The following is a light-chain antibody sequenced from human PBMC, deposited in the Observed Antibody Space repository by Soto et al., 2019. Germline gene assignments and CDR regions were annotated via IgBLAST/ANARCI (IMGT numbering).Light chain of an antibody. Sequence: DIQMTQSPSSLSASVGDRVTITCRASQSISSYLNWYQQKPGKAPKLLIYAASSLQSGVPPRFSGSGSGTDFTLTISSLQPEDFAPYYCQQSYSTLITFGQGTRLEIK. J-gene: IGKJ5*01. CDR2: AAS. CDR1: QSISSY. CDR3: QQSYSTLIT. V-gene: IGKV1-39*01.